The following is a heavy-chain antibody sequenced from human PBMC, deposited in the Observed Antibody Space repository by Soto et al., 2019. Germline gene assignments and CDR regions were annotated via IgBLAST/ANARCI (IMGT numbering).Heavy chain of an antibody. D-gene: IGHD3-3*01. V-gene: IGHV3-15*07. CDR2: IKSKTDGGTT. Sequence: PGGSLRLSCAASGFTFSNAWMNWVRQAPGKGLEWVGRIKSKTDGGTTDYAAPVKGRFTISRDDSKNTLYLQMNSLKTEDTAVYYCTTDKTPVGISYYDFWRPQFDYWGQGTLATVSS. CDR3: TTDKTPVGISYYDFWRPQFDY. J-gene: IGHJ4*02. CDR1: GFTFSNAW.